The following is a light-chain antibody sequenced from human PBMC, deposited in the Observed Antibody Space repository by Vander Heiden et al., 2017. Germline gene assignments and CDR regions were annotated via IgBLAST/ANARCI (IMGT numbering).Light chain of an antibody. J-gene: IGKJ1*01. Sequence: IAMTQSLLSLPVTPGEPASISCTSSQSLLHSNGYNYLEWYLQKPGQSPQLLIYLGSNRASGVPDRFSSGGAGTDFTLKISRVEAEDVGVYCCKQAKQTPRTFGQGTKVEIK. CDR2: LGS. CDR1: QSLLHSNGYNY. CDR3: KQAKQTPRT. V-gene: IGKV2-28*01.